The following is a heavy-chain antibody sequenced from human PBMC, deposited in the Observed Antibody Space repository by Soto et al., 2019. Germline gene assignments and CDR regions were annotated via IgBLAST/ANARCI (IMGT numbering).Heavy chain of an antibody. Sequence: DVQLVESGGGLVQPEGSLRLSCAASGFTFSSYWMTWVRQAPGKGLEWVAKIKQDGSQKYFLDSVKGRFTISRDNAKNSLYLQMNSLRAEDTAVYYCARVNQLIRGNYYYYYDVWGKGTTVTVSS. J-gene: IGHJ6*03. CDR3: ARVNQLIRGNYYYYYDV. D-gene: IGHD1-1*01. CDR2: IKQDGSQK. V-gene: IGHV3-7*01. CDR1: GFTFSSYW.